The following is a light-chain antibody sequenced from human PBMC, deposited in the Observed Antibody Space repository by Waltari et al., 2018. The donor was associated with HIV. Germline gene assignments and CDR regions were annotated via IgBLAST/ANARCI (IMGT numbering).Light chain of an antibody. CDR2: GNN. J-gene: IGLJ3*02. CDR1: RSTIGAGYD. V-gene: IGLV1-40*01. Sequence: QSVLTQPPSVSGAPGQRVTISCTGSRSTIGAGYDAHRYQQLPGTAPKLLSYGNNNRPSGVPDRFSGSKSGTSASLAITGLQAEDEADYYCQSYDSSLSGWVFGGGTKLTVL. CDR3: QSYDSSLSGWV.